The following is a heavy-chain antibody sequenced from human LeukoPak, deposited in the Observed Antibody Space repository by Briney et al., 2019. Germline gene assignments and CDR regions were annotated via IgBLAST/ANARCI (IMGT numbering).Heavy chain of an antibody. CDR2: IRSKANSYAT. CDR1: GFTFRGSA. J-gene: IGHJ4*02. D-gene: IGHD3-10*01. CDR3: TRTGSYGSGILDY. Sequence: GGSLRLSCAASGFTFRGSAMHWVRQASGKGLEWVGRIRSKANSYATAYAASVKGRFTISRDDSKNTAYLQMNSLKTEDTAVYYCTRTGSYGSGILDYWGQGTLVTVSS. V-gene: IGHV3-73*01.